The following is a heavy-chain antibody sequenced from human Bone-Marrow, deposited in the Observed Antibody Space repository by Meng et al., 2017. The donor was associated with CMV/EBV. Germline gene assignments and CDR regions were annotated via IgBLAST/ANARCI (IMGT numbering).Heavy chain of an antibody. CDR2: ISSDSAYI. V-gene: IGHV3-21*01. D-gene: IGHD3-22*01. CDR3: ARQMGYYYDSSGSYYYYGMDV. Sequence: GESLKISCAASGLTFSSYSMNWVRQAPGKGLEWVSCISSDSAYIYYADFLKGRFTISRDNAKNSLYLQMNSLRAEDTAVYYCARQMGYYYDSSGSYYYYGMDVWGQGTTVTVSS. J-gene: IGHJ6*02. CDR1: GLTFSSYS.